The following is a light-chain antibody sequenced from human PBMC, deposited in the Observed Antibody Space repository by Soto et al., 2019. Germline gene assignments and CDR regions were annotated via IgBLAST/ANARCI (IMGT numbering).Light chain of an antibody. CDR2: EVS. J-gene: IGLJ3*02. CDR3: SSYTTISTLEV. CDR1: SSDVGGYNY. V-gene: IGLV2-14*01. Sequence: QSALTQPASVSGSPGQSITISCTGTSSDVGGYNYVSWYQQHPGKAPKLMIYEVSNRPSGVSNRFSGSKSGNTASLTIYGLQAEDEADYYCSSYTTISTLEVFGGGTQLTVL.